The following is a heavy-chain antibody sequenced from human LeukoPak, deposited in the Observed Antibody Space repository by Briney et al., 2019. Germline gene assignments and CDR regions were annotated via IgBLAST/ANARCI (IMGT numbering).Heavy chain of an antibody. CDR1: GFTFSSYA. D-gene: IGHD2-2*01. CDR2: ISGSGGST. J-gene: IGHJ4*02. V-gene: IGHV3-23*01. CDR3: AKDAPGSVVVPAAMHY. Sequence: GSLRLSCAASGFTFSSYAMSWVRQAPGKGLEWVSAISGSGGSTYYADPVKGRFTISRDNSKNTLYLQMNSLRAEDTAVYYCAKDAPGSVVVPAAMHYWGQGTLVTVSS.